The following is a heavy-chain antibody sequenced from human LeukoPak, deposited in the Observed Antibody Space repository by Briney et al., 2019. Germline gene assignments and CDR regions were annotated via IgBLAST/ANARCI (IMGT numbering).Heavy chain of an antibody. D-gene: IGHD1-26*01. J-gene: IGHJ4*02. Sequence: GRSLRLSCAASGFTFSSYGMHWVRQAPGKGLEWVAVISYDGSNKYYADSVKGRFTISRDNSKNTLYLQMNSLRAEDTAVYYCAKDGAYSGSYFDYWGRGTLVTVSS. CDR2: ISYDGSNK. V-gene: IGHV3-30*18. CDR3: AKDGAYSGSYFDY. CDR1: GFTFSSYG.